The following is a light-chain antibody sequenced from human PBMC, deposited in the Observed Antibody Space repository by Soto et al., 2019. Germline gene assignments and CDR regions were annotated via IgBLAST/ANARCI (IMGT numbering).Light chain of an antibody. CDR2: GAS. CDR1: KSFIHSY. V-gene: IGKV3D-15*01. CDR3: QQYNNWPPT. Sequence: EIVLTQSPYTLSLSPGERSTLSWVASKSFIHSYLAWYQQKPGQAPRLLIYGASSRATGIPARFSGSGSGTELTLTISSLQSDDFAVYHCQQYNNWPPTFGHGTRLEIK. J-gene: IGKJ5*01.